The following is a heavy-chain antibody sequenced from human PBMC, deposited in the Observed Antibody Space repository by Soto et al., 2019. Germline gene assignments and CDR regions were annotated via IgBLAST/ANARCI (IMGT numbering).Heavy chain of an antibody. CDR1: GGSISSSSYY. Sequence: QLQLQESGPGLVKPSETLSLTCTVSGGSISSSSYYWGWIRQPPGKGLEWIGSIYYSGSTYYNPSLKSRVPISVDTSKNQFSLKMSSVTAADTAVYYCARHSGTTLISAFDIWGQGTMVTVSS. J-gene: IGHJ3*02. CDR3: ARHSGTTLISAFDI. CDR2: IYYSGST. D-gene: IGHD1-1*01. V-gene: IGHV4-39*01.